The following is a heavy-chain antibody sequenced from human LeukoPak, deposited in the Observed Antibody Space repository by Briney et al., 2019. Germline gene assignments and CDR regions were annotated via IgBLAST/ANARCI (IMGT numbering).Heavy chain of an antibody. Sequence: SETLSLTCTVSGGSISSYYWSWIRQPPGKGLEWIGYIYYSGSTNYNPSLKSRVTISVDTSKNQFSLKLSSVTAADTAVYYCARLAPEEVVVAAIPDYWGQGTLVTVSS. CDR1: GGSISSYY. D-gene: IGHD2-15*01. CDR2: IYYSGST. J-gene: IGHJ4*02. V-gene: IGHV4-59*08. CDR3: ARLAPEEVVVAAIPDY.